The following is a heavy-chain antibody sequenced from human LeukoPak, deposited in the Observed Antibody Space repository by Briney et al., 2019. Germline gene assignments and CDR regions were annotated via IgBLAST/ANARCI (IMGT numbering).Heavy chain of an antibody. J-gene: IGHJ4*02. D-gene: IGHD4-17*01. V-gene: IGHV1-3*01. CDR2: INAGNGST. CDR1: GYTFTSYA. CDR3: AREVGDGDLYFDY. Sequence: ASVKVSCKASGYTFTSYAMHWVRQAPGQRLEWMGWINAGNGSTKYSQKFQGRVTITRDTSASTAYMELSSLRSEDTAVYYCAREVGDGDLYFDYWGQGTLVTVSS.